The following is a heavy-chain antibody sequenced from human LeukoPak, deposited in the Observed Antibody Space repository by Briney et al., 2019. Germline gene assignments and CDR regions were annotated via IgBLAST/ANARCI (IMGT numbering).Heavy chain of an antibody. CDR3: ARRGGSGRSFDY. CDR1: GGPISSSSYY. Sequence: SETLSLTCSVSGGPISSSSYYWGWIRQPPGKGLEWIGSMYYSGGNYYNPSLKSRVTISVETSKNQFSLKLSSVTAADTAVYYCARRGGSGRSFDYWGQGTLVTVSS. D-gene: IGHD3-10*01. CDR2: MYYSGGN. V-gene: IGHV4-39*01. J-gene: IGHJ4*02.